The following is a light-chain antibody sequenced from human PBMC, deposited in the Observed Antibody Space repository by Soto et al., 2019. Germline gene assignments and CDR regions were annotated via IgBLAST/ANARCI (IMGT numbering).Light chain of an antibody. V-gene: IGLV2-14*01. J-gene: IGLJ1*01. CDR2: EVT. CDR3: SSYTITSSPV. Sequence: QSALTQPASVSGSPGQSITISCTGTSSYVGGYDFVSWYRQYPGQAPKILIYEVTHRPSGVPDRFSGSKSGNTASLTISGLQADDEADYYCSSYTITSSPVFGPGTKVTVL. CDR1: SSYVGGYDF.